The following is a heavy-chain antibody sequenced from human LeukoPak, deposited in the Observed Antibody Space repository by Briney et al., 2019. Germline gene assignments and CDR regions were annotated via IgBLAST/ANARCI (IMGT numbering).Heavy chain of an antibody. Sequence: SVKVSCKPSGCTFSSYAISWVRQAPGQGLEWMGRIIPILGIANYAQKFQGRVTITADKSTSTAYMELSSLRSEDTAVYYCASLYGSGSYPNYYYYGMDVWGQGTTVTVTS. CDR3: ASLYGSGSYPNYYYYGMDV. J-gene: IGHJ6*02. V-gene: IGHV1-69*04. D-gene: IGHD3-10*01. CDR2: IIPILGIA. CDR1: GCTFSSYA.